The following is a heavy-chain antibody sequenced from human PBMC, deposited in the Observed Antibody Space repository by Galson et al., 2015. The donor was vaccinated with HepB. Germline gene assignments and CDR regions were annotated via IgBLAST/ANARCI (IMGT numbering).Heavy chain of an antibody. CDR1: GFTFGVYA. CDR3: ARGTNGDYVDY. J-gene: IGHJ4*02. D-gene: IGHD2-8*01. V-gene: IGHV3-30-3*01. Sequence: SLRLSCAASGFTFGVYAIHWVRQAPGKGLEWVAMISYGGSSKYYADSVKGRFTSSRDNSKNTVDLQMNSLRAEDTVVYHCARGTNGDYVDYWGRGTLVTVSS. CDR2: ISYGGSSK.